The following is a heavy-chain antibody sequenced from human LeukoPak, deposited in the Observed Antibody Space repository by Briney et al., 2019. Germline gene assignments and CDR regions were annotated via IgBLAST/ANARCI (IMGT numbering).Heavy chain of an antibody. J-gene: IGHJ5*02. D-gene: IGHD1-1*01. Sequence: GGSLRLSCAASGFTFSSYWMHWVRQAPGKGLVRVSRINSDGSSTSYADSVKGRFTISRDNAKNTLYLQMNSLRAEDTAVYYCAKGYIAKTSGFDPWGQGTLVTVSS. V-gene: IGHV3-74*01. CDR1: GFTFSSYW. CDR3: AKGYIAKTSGFDP. CDR2: INSDGSST.